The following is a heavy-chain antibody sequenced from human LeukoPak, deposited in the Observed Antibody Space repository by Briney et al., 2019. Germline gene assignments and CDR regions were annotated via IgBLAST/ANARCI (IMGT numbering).Heavy chain of an antibody. CDR3: AREDGSGYSSLEF. V-gene: IGHV3-30-3*01. D-gene: IGHD3-22*01. CDR2: ISYDGSNK. Sequence: PGGSLRLSCAASGFTFSSYAMHRVRQAPGKGLEWVAVISYDGSNKYYADSVKGRFTISRDNSKNILFLQMDSLRDEDTAVYYCAREDGSGYSSLEFWGQGILVTVSS. J-gene: IGHJ4*02. CDR1: GFTFSSYA.